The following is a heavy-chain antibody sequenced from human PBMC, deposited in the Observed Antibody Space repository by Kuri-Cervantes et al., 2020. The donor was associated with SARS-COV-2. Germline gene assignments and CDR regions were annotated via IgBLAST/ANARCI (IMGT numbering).Heavy chain of an antibody. CDR1: GFTFSSYA. J-gene: IGHJ4*02. Sequence: GESLKISCAASGFTFSSYAMSWVRQAPGKGLEWVSVIFSGGSTYYAESVKGRFTISRNNSKNTLYLQMNSLRAEDTAVYYCARSPVWEGYFDFWGQGTLFTVSS. D-gene: IGHD1-26*01. CDR3: ARSPVWEGYFDF. V-gene: IGHV3-53*01. CDR2: IFSGGST.